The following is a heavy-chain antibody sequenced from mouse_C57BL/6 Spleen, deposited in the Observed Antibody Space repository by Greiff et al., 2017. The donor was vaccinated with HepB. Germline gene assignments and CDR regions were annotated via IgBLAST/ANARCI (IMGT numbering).Heavy chain of an antibody. V-gene: IGHV1-76*01. CDR3: ARWTTTVVATDYFDY. CDR1: GYTFTDYY. CDR2: IYPGSGNT. J-gene: IGHJ2*01. D-gene: IGHD1-1*01. Sequence: VQLQQSGAELVRPGASVKLSCKASGYTFTDYYINWVKQRPGQGLEWIARIYPGSGNTYYNEKFKGKATLTAEKSSSTAYMQLSSLTSEDSAVYFCARWTTTVVATDYFDYWGQGTTLTVSS.